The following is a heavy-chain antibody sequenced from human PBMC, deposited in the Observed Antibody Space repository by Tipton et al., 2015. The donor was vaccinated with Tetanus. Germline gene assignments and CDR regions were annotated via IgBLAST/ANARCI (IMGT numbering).Heavy chain of an antibody. CDR2: IYQTDST. J-gene: IGHJ4*02. CDR3: VRGRGLGAYSFGFEY. D-gene: IGHD5-18*01. V-gene: IGHV4-30-2*01. Sequence: TLSLTCAVSGASISSIYSWGWIRQTPGQGLEWIGYIYQTDSTYYNPSLRSRLTISISRSKNQFSLKLTSVTAADTAVYYCVRGRGLGAYSFGFEYWGQGAQVTVSS. CDR1: GASISSIYS.